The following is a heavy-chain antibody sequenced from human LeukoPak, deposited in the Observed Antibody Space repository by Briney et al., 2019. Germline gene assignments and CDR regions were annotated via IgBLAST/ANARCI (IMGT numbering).Heavy chain of an antibody. Sequence: VASVKVSCKASGYTFTGYYMHWVRQAPGQGLEWMGWINPNSGGTNYAQKFQGRVTMTRDTSISTAYMELSRLRSDDTAVYYCARDRGQLVRGTFDYWGQGPLVTVSS. CDR1: GYTFTGYY. D-gene: IGHD6-6*01. J-gene: IGHJ4*02. V-gene: IGHV1-2*02. CDR2: INPNSGGT. CDR3: ARDRGQLVRGTFDY.